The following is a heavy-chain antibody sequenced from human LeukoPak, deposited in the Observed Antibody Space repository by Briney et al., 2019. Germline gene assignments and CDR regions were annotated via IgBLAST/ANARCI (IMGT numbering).Heavy chain of an antibody. CDR1: GGSISSSSYY. D-gene: IGHD3-16*01. CDR2: IYYSGST. Sequence: PSETLSLTCTVSGGSISSSSYYWGWIRQPPGKGLEWIGNIYYSGSTYYNPSLKSRVTISVDTSKNQFSLKLSSVTAADTAVYYCARDWVGLEDYYYMDVWGKGTTVTISS. V-gene: IGHV4-39*07. J-gene: IGHJ6*03. CDR3: ARDWVGLEDYYYMDV.